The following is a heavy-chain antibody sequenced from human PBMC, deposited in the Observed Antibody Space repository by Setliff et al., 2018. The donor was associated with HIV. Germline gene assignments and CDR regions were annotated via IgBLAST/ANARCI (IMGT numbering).Heavy chain of an antibody. J-gene: IGHJ4*02. CDR2: INPNSGGT. D-gene: IGHD2-8*01. Sequence: ASVKVSCKASGYTFTGYYMHWVRQAPGQGLEWMGRINPNSGGTHYAQKFQGRVTMTRDTSISTPYMELSRLRSDDTAVYYCARGPRCTNGVCYYYFDYWGQGTLVTVSS. V-gene: IGHV1-2*06. CDR3: ARGPRCTNGVCYYYFDY. CDR1: GYTFTGYY.